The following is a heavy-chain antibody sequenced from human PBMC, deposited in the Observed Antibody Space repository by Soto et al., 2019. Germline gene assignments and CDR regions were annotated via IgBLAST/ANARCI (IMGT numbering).Heavy chain of an antibody. CDR2: IRRKANSYTT. J-gene: IGHJ6*02. V-gene: IGHV3-72*01. D-gene: IGHD6-19*01. CDR3: AMLGGWSGGSSGMDV. CDR1: GLIFSDYH. Sequence: EVQLVESGGGLVQPGGSLRLSCAASGLIFSDYHMDWVRQATGKGLEWVGRIRRKANSYTTEYAASVKGRFTISRDDSKNSLYLKMNSLKSEDTAVYYCAMLGGWSGGSSGMDVWGQGTTVTVSS.